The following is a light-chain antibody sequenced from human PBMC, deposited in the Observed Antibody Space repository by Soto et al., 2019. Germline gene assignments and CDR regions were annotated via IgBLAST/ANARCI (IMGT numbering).Light chain of an antibody. Sequence: EIVMTQSPATLSVSAGETATLSCWASQSIGSKLAWYQRKPGQAPRLLILGASTSATGIPARFSGSGSGTEFTPAIGSLQSEDFAVYYCQQYKNWPLLSFGGGTKVEIK. CDR2: GAS. J-gene: IGKJ4*01. CDR3: QQYKNWPLLS. V-gene: IGKV3-15*01. CDR1: QSIGSK.